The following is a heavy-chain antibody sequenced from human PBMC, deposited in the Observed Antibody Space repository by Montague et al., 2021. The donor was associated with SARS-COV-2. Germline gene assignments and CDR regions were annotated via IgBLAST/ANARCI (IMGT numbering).Heavy chain of an antibody. Sequence: TLFLTCTVSGASISNPTYPWGWIRQPAGKELEWIGRMFTSGSTTYNPSLKSRVTISVDTSKNQFSLRLNSVTAADTAVYYCVREGGSMTFDYWGQGILVTVSS. CDR2: MFTSGST. D-gene: IGHD1-26*01. J-gene: IGHJ4*02. V-gene: IGHV4-61*02. CDR1: GASISNPTYP. CDR3: VREGGSMTFDY.